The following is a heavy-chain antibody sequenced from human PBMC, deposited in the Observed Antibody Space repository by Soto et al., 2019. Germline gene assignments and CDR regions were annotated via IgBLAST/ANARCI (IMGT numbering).Heavy chain of an antibody. CDR1: GGTFSSYT. V-gene: IGHV1-69*08. CDR2: IIPILGIA. CDR3: ARDGHTIEDDY. J-gene: IGHJ4*02. Sequence: QVQLVQSGAEVKKPGSSVKVSCKASGGTFSSYTISWVLQAPGQGLEWMGRIIPILGIANYAQKFQGRVTITADKSTITAYMELSSLRSEDTAAYYCARDGHTIEDDYWGQGTLVTVSS.